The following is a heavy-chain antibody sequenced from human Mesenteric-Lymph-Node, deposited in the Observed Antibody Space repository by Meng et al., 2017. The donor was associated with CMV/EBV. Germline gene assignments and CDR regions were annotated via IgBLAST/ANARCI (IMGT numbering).Heavy chain of an antibody. J-gene: IGHJ6*02. V-gene: IGHV4-38-2*02. D-gene: IGHD2/OR15-2a*01. CDR3: ARAAGNKWNYYYYGMDV. Sequence: SETLSLTCTVSGYSISSGYYWGWIRQPPGKGLEWIGSIYHSGSTYYNPSLKSRVTISVDTSKNQFSLKLSSVTAADTAVYYCARAAGNKWNYYYYGMDVWGQGTTVTVSS. CDR2: IYHSGST. CDR1: GYSISSGYY.